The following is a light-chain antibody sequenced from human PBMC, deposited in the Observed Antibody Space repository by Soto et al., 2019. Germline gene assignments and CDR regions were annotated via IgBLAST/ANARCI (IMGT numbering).Light chain of an antibody. Sequence: EIVMTQSPATLSVSPGERAALSCRASQSVSSKLAWYRQRPGQAPRLVIYGISKRATDIPDRFSGSGSGTDFTLTISRLEPEDFAVYYCQESPRTFGQGTKGDIK. V-gene: IGKV3D-15*01. CDR2: GIS. J-gene: IGKJ1*01. CDR1: QSVSSK. CDR3: QESPRT.